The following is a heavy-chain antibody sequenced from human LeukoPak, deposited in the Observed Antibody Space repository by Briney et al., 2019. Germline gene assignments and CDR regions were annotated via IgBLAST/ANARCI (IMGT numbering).Heavy chain of an antibody. CDR3: ASPGIAVALYFDY. Sequence: GGSLRLSCAASGFTFSSYAMHWVRQAPGKGLEWVAVISYDGSNKYYADSVKGRFTISRDNSKNTLYLQMNSLRAEDTAVYYCASPGIAVALYFDYWGQGTLVTVSS. D-gene: IGHD6-19*01. CDR2: ISYDGSNK. V-gene: IGHV3-30-3*01. CDR1: GFTFSSYA. J-gene: IGHJ4*02.